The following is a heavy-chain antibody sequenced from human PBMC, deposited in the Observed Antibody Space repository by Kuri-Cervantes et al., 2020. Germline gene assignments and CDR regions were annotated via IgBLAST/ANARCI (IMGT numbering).Heavy chain of an antibody. D-gene: IGHD6-19*01. CDR2: INAGNGST. V-gene: IGHV1-3*01. Sequence: ASVKVSCKASGYTFTSYAMHWVRQAPGQRLEWMGWINAGNGSTKYSQKFQGRVTITRDTSASTAYMELSSLRSEDTAVYYCARLSSGVDYWGQGTLVTVSS. CDR3: ARLSSGVDY. J-gene: IGHJ4*02. CDR1: GYTFTSYA.